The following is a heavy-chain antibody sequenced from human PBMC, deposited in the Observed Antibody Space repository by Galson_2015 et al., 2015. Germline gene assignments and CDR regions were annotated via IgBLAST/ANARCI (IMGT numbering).Heavy chain of an antibody. CDR3: ARGAYGRTTDAFDI. CDR1: GFTFSDYY. CDR2: ISSSGSTM. V-gene: IGHV3-11*01. J-gene: IGHJ3*02. Sequence: SLRLSCAASGFTFSDYYMNWIRQAPGKGLEWVSYISSSGSTMYHADSVKGRFTISRDNAKNSLYLQVNSLRAEDTAIYYCARGAYGRTTDAFDIWGQGTMVTVSS. D-gene: IGHD4-11*01.